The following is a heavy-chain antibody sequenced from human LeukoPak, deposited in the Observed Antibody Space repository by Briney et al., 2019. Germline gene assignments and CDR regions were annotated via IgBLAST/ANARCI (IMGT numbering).Heavy chain of an antibody. V-gene: IGHV1-69*05. D-gene: IGHD2-2*01. CDR2: IIPIFGTA. CDR3: ESESTSNFYMDV. CDR1: GGTFSSYA. J-gene: IGHJ6*03. Sequence: SVKVSCKASGGTFSSYAFSWVRQAPGQGLEWMGGIIPIFGTASYAQKFQGRVTIATDESTSTAYMELSSLRSEDTAVYYCESESTSNFYMDVWGKGTTVTVSS.